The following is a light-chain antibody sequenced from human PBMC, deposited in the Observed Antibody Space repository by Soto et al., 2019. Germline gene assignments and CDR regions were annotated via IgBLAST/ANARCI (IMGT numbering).Light chain of an antibody. CDR2: AAS. CDR3: QRYCPAPWT. V-gene: IGKV3-20*01. J-gene: IGKJ1*01. Sequence: EIVLTQSAGTLSLSPGERATLSCRASQTVSGSYLAWFQQKPGQAPRLLIYAASTRAAGVPDRFSGSGSGTDFSLTIIRLEPEDFEVYYCQRYCPAPWTFGQGTKVEIK. CDR1: QTVSGSY.